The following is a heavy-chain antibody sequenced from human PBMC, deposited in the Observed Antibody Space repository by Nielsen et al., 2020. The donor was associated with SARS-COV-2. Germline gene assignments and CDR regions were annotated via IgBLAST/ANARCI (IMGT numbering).Heavy chain of an antibody. Sequence: WIRQPPGKGLEWVSSISSSSSYIYYADSVKGRFTISRDNSRNTVYLQMNSLRAEDAAVYYCARGGGLDVWGQGTTVTVSS. CDR2: ISSSSSYI. J-gene: IGHJ6*02. V-gene: IGHV3-21*04. CDR3: ARGGGLDV.